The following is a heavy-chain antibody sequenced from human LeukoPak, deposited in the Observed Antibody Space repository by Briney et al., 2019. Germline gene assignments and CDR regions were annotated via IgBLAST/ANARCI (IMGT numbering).Heavy chain of an antibody. D-gene: IGHD5-12*01. CDR1: GFTFSSYA. CDR3: ARVVATVLFLDY. V-gene: IGHV3-30-3*01. Sequence: GGSLRLSCAASGFTFSSYAMHWVRQAPGKGLEWVAVISYDGSNKYYADSVKGRFTISRGNSKNTLYLQMNSLRAEDTAVYYCARVVATVLFLDYWGQGTLVTVSS. CDR2: ISYDGSNK. J-gene: IGHJ4*02.